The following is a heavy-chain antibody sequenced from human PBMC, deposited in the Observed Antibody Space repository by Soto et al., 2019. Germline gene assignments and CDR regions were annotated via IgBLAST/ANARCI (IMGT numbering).Heavy chain of an antibody. CDR2: IYHSGST. Sequence: SETLSLTCAVSGGSISSGGYSWSWIRQPPGKGLEWIGYIYHSGSTYYNPSLKSRVTISVDTSKNQFSLKLNSMTAADTAVYYCARHNYGSGSTYFDYWGQGTLVTVA. CDR3: ARHNYGSGSTYFDY. J-gene: IGHJ4*02. V-gene: IGHV4-30-2*01. D-gene: IGHD3-10*01. CDR1: GGSISSGGYS.